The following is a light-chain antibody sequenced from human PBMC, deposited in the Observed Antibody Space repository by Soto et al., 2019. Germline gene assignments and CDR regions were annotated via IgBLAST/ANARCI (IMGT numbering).Light chain of an antibody. CDR1: SSDVGGYNY. J-gene: IGLJ1*01. CDR3: CSYTVSGTYV. Sequence: QSVLTQPASVSGSPGQSITISCTGTSSDVGGYNYVSWYQQHPGKAPKLMIYAVSYRPSGVSNRFSGSKSGNTATLTISGLQAEDEADYYCCSYTVSGTYVFGTGTKVTVL. CDR2: AVS. V-gene: IGLV2-14*01.